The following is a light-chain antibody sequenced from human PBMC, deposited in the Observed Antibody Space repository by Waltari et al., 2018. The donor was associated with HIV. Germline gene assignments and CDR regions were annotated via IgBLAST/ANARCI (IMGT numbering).Light chain of an antibody. Sequence: QSVLTQPPSASGTPGQRVTISCSGSSSNIGCNYVYWYPQPPGTAPKHLIYRNNQRPSGSPDGFSCSKSGTAASLASGGRRSEGEADYYCAAWDDSLSGPRVFGGGTKLTVL. V-gene: IGLV1-47*01. CDR3: AAWDDSLSGPRV. CDR2: RNN. J-gene: IGLJ3*02. CDR1: SSNIGCNY.